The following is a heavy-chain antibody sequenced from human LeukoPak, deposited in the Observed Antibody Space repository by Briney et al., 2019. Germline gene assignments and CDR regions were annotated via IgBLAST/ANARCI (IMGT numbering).Heavy chain of an antibody. D-gene: IGHD4-17*01. J-gene: IGHJ4*02. CDR2: ISSTSRSI. V-gene: IGHV3-21*01. CDR3: AREGYGDYYFDY. Sequence: GGSLRLSCAASGFTFSSYSMSWVRQALGTGQGWVSSISSTSRSISYADSLKGQFTISRDNARNSLYLQMNNLRVEDTAVYYCAREGYGDYYFDYWGQGTLVTVSS. CDR1: GFTFSSYS.